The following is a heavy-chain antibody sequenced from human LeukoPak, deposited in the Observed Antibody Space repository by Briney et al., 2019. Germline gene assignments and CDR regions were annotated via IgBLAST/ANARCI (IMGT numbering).Heavy chain of an antibody. J-gene: IGHJ4*02. CDR3: ASQFG. D-gene: IGHD3-16*01. CDR2: IYYSGNT. V-gene: IGHV4-59*01. Sequence: ASETLSLTCTVSGGSISSYYWSWIRQPPGKGLEWSGYIYYSGNTNYNPSLKSRVTISVDTSKNQFSLKLTSVTAADTAVYYCASQFGWGQGTLVTVSS. CDR1: GGSISSYY.